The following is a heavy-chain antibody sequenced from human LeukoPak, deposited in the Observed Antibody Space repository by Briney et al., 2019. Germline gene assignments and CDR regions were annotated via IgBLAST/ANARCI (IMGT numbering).Heavy chain of an antibody. J-gene: IGHJ3*02. CDR1: GGTFSSYA. CDR2: IIPIFGTA. V-gene: IGHV1-69*05. D-gene: IGHD3-22*01. Sequence: SVKVSCKASGGTFSSYAISWVRQAPGQGLEWMGGIIPIFGTANYAQKFQGRVTITTDESTSTAYMELNSLRAEDTAVYYCARLLYYYDSSGYKFVPAFDIWGQGTMVTVSS. CDR3: ARLLYYYDSSGYKFVPAFDI.